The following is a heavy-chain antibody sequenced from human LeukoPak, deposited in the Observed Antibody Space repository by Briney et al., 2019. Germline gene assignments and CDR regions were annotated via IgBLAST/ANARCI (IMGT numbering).Heavy chain of an antibody. Sequence: GGSLRLSCAASGFTFSSYAMHWVRQAPGKGLEWVAVISYDGSNKYYADSVKGRFTISRDNSKNTLYLQMSSLRAEDTAVYYCARGSVVVPAANDWFDPWGQGTLVTVSS. CDR3: ARGSVVVPAANDWFDP. CDR2: ISYDGSNK. CDR1: GFTFSSYA. D-gene: IGHD2-2*01. V-gene: IGHV3-30-3*01. J-gene: IGHJ5*02.